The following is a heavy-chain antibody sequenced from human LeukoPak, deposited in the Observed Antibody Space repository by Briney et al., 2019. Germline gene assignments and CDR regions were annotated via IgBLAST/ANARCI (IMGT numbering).Heavy chain of an antibody. CDR3: ARDSYGNYDGHYFDS. CDR1: GFTFTSYW. Sequence: WGSLRLSCAASGFTFTSYWMSWVRQAPGKGLEWVAITSPDDSEKKYVDSVKGRLTISRDNAKNSLYLQMNSLRAEDTAVYYCARDSYGNYDGHYFDSWGQGTLVTVSS. V-gene: IGHV3-7*01. J-gene: IGHJ4*02. D-gene: IGHD4-11*01. CDR2: TSPDDSEK.